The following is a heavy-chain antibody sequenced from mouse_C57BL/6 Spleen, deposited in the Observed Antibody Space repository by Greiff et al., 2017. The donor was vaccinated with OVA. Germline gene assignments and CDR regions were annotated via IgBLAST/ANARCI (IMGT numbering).Heavy chain of an antibody. J-gene: IGHJ2*01. CDR3: ARSGTYSSFDY. CDR1: GYAFSSSW. Sequence: VQLQQSGPELVKPGASVKISCKASGYAFSSSWMNWVKQRPGKGLEWIGRIYPGDGDTNYNGKFKGKATLTADKSSSTAYMQLSSLTSEDSAVYFCARSGTYSSFDYWGQGTTLTVSS. V-gene: IGHV1-82*01. CDR2: IYPGDGDT. D-gene: IGHD2-10*01.